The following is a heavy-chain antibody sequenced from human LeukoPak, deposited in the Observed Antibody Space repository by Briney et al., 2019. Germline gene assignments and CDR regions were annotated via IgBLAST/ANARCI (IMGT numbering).Heavy chain of an antibody. J-gene: IGHJ5*02. CDR2: IIPIFGTA. D-gene: IGHD4-11*01. CDR3: ARGYSITNWFDP. V-gene: IGHV1-69*05. Sequence: GASVKVSCKASGGTFSSYAISWVRQAPGQGLEWMGGIIPIFGTANYAQKFQGRVTITTDESTSTAYMELSSLRSGDTAVYYCARGYSITNWFDPWGQGTLVTVSS. CDR1: GGTFSSYA.